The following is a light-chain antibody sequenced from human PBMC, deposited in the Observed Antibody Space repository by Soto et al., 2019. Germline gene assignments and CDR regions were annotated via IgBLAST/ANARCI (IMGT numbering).Light chain of an antibody. V-gene: IGKV1-27*01. J-gene: IGKJ1*01. CDR2: AAS. CDR1: QGMSNY. CDR3: QKYNSAPWT. Sequence: DIPMTQSPSSLSASVGDRVTITCRASQGMSNYLAWYQQKPGKVPKLLIYAASTLQSGVPSRFSGSESGTDFTLTISSLQPEDVATYYCQKYNSAPWTFGQGTKVEIK.